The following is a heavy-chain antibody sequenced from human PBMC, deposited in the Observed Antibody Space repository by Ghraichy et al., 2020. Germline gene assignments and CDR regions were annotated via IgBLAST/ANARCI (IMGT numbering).Heavy chain of an antibody. D-gene: IGHD6-13*01. J-gene: IGHJ4*02. CDR3: TGLRDALGIAAAGTVSDY. V-gene: IGHV3-73*01. CDR1: GFTFSGSA. Sequence: GGSLRLSCAASGFTFSGSAMHWVRQASGQGLEWVGRIRSKANSYATAYAASVKGRFTISRDDSKNTAYLQMNSLKTEDTAVYYCTGLRDALGIAAAGTVSDYWSRGTLVTVSS. CDR2: IRSKANSYAT.